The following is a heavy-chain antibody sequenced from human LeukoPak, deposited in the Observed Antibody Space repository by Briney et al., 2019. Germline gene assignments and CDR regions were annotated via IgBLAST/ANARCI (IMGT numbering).Heavy chain of an antibody. CDR1: GFSFSSYG. V-gene: IGHV3-30*02. J-gene: IGHJ4*02. CDR2: IRYDGSNK. CDR3: AERVRLGELSLFDY. D-gene: IGHD3-16*02. Sequence: GGSLRLSCAASGFSFSSYGMHWVRQAPGKGLEWVAFIRYDGSNKYYADSVKGRFTISRDSSKNTLYLQMNSLRAEDTAVYYCAERVRLGELSLFDYWGQGTLVTVSS.